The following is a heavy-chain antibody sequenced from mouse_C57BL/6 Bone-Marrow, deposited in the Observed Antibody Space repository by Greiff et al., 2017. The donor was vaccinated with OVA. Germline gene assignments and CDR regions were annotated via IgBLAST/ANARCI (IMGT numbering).Heavy chain of an antibody. Sequence: QVQLQQPGAELVKPGASVKMSCKASCYTFTSYWITWVKQRPGQGLEWIGDIYPGSGSTNYNEKFKSKATLTVDTSSSTAYMQLSSLTSEDSAIYYCAGRYDGSSYWYFDVWGTGTTVTVSS. CDR2: IYPGSGST. CDR1: CYTFTSYW. J-gene: IGHJ1*03. CDR3: AGRYDGSSYWYFDV. V-gene: IGHV1-55*01. D-gene: IGHD1-1*01.